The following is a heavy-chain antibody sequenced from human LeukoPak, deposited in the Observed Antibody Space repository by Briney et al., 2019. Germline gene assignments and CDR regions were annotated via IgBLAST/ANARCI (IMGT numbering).Heavy chain of an antibody. D-gene: IGHD3-10*01. V-gene: IGHV4-39*07. Sequence: SETLSLTCTVSGGSISSSSYYWGWIRQPPGKGLEWIGSIYYSGSTYYNPSLKSRVTISVDTSKNQFSLKLSSVTAADTAVYYCARGVNKGGYYYKKYYFDYWGQGTLVTVSS. CDR3: ARGVNKGGYYYKKYYFDY. CDR1: GGSISSSSYY. J-gene: IGHJ4*02. CDR2: IYYSGST.